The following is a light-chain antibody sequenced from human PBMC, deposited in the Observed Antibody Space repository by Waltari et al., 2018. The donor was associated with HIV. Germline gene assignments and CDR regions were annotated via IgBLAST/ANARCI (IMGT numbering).Light chain of an antibody. CDR1: QSVRKKY. V-gene: IGKV3-20*01. CDR3: QQYDFSPWT. Sequence: EIVLTQSPGPLPLSPGERATLSCRASQSVRKKYLGWYQQKPGQAPRILIYGASSRATGIPDRFSGSGSGTDFTLTISRLEPEDFAVYYCQQYDFSPWTFGQGTKVEIK. CDR2: GAS. J-gene: IGKJ1*01.